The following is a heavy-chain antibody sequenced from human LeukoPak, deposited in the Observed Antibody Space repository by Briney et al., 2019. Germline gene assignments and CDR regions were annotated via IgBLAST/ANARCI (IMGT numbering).Heavy chain of an antibody. D-gene: IGHD1-26*01. Sequence: GGSLRLSCAASGFTFSDYYISWIRQAPGKGLEWVSYISSSGRTVYYADSVKGRFTISRDNAKNSLYLQMNSLRAEDTAVYYCAREVGFGGSYFIWGLGTMVTVSS. J-gene: IGHJ3*02. CDR2: ISSSGRTV. CDR3: AREVGFGGSYFI. CDR1: GFTFSDYY. V-gene: IGHV3-11*01.